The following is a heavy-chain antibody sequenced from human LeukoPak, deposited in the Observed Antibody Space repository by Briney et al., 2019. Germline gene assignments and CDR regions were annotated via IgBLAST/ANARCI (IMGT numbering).Heavy chain of an antibody. CDR2: IIVSGTT. CDR3: AKEGYYDSSGYYYFDY. V-gene: IGHV3-23*01. D-gene: IGHD3-22*01. CDR1: GFTFSSFS. J-gene: IGHJ4*02. Sequence: PGGSLRLSCAASGFTFSSFSMTWVRQAPGKGLEWVSSIIVSGTTYYADSVKGRFTISRDNSKNTLYLQMNSLRAEDTAVYYCAKEGYYDSSGYYYFDYWGQGTLVTVSS.